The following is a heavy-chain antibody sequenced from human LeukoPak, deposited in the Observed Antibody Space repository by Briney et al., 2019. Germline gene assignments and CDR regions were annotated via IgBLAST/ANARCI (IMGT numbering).Heavy chain of an antibody. D-gene: IGHD6-13*01. CDR3: AKDIAGIAAAVAS. CDR2: ISWNSGSI. Sequence: PGRSLRLSCAASGFTFDDYAMHWVRQAPGKGLEWVSGISWNSGSIGYADSVRGRFTISRDNAMNSLYLQMNSLRAEDTALYYCAKDIAGIAAAVASWGQGTLVTVSS. V-gene: IGHV3-9*01. CDR1: GFTFDDYA. J-gene: IGHJ4*02.